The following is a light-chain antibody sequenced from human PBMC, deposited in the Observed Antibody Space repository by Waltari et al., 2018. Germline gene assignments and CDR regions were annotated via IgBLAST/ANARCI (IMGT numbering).Light chain of an antibody. CDR1: TMGTYR. Sequence: SYVLTQPPPVSVAPRETPGITCRGPTMGTYRGHWYQQKPGQPTVLVSRYDSDRPSGIPERFSGSNSANTATLTISRVEAGDEANYYCQVWHAAIDPGVFGTGTEVTV. CDR2: YDS. J-gene: IGLJ1*01. CDR3: QVWHAAIDPGV. V-gene: IGLV3-21*04.